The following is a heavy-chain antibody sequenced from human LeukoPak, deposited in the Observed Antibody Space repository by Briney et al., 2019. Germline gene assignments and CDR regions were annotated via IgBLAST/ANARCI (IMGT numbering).Heavy chain of an antibody. V-gene: IGHV3-53*01. CDR1: GFTVSSNY. D-gene: IGHD5-12*01. J-gene: IGHJ4*02. Sequence: PWGSLRLSCAASGFTVSSNYMSWVRQAPGKGLEWVSVIYSGGSTYYADSVKGRFTISRDNSKNTLYLQMNSLRAEDTAVYYCARVAVYSGYETIDYWGQGTLVTVSS. CDR2: IYSGGST. CDR3: ARVAVYSGYETIDY.